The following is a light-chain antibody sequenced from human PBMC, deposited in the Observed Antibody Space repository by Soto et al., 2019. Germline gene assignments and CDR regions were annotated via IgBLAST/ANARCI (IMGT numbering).Light chain of an antibody. CDR1: QSISSY. CDR2: AAS. Sequence: DIQMTQSPSSLSASVGDRITITCRASQSISSYLNWYQQKPGKAPKLLIYAASSLQSGVPSRFSGSGSETDFTLTISSLQPEDFATYYCKQSYSTPRTFGPGTKVDI. J-gene: IGKJ3*01. CDR3: KQSYSTPRT. V-gene: IGKV1-39*01.